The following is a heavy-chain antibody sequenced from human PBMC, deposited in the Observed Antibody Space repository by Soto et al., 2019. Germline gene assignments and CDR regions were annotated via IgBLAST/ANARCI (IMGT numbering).Heavy chain of an antibody. D-gene: IGHD3-22*01. CDR3: VKGAYYDSSGPAAH. Sequence: AGSLRLSCSASGFTFSSYAMHWVRQAPGKGLEYVSAISSNGGSTYYADSVKGRFTISRDNSKNTLYLQMSSLRAEDTAVYYCVKGAYYDSSGPAAHWGQGTLVTVSS. J-gene: IGHJ4*02. CDR1: GFTFSSYA. V-gene: IGHV3-64D*06. CDR2: ISSNGGST.